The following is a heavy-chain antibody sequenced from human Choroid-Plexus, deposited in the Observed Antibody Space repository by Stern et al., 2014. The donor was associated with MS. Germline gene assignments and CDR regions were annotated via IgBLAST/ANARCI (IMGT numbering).Heavy chain of an antibody. CDR1: GFTLGSCA. D-gene: IGHD2/OR15-2a*01. J-gene: IGHJ5*02. Sequence: VQLVQSGGGVVQPGRPLRLSCVASGFTLGSCAMHWVRQAPGKGLEWVAGGSYDGSKKYYADAVKGRFTISRDNSQNTLYMQMSSLRPEDTAVYYCAKDRQYLTYFFDHWGQGSLVTVSS. CDR2: GSYDGSKK. V-gene: IGHV3-30*18. CDR3: AKDRQYLTYFFDH.